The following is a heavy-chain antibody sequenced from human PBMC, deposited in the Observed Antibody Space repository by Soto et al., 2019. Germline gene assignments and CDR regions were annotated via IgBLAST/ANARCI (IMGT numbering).Heavy chain of an antibody. CDR2: IATYNSNK. D-gene: IGHD3-10*01. CDR3: ARVLRGVVNWFDP. Sequence: ASVKVSCKTSGDTFTNFGLSWVRQAPGQGLEWMGWIATYNSNKNYAQKFQGRPTLTTDTSTSTGYMELKSLEYDDTAVYYCARVLRGVVNWFDPWGQGTLVTVSS. V-gene: IGHV1-18*01. J-gene: IGHJ5*02. CDR1: GDTFTNFG.